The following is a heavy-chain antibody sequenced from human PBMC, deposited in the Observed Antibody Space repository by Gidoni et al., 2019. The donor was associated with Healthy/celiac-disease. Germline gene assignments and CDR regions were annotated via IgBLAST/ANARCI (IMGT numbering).Heavy chain of an antibody. D-gene: IGHD2-2*01. CDR3: ARGGYQLLFGDYYYGMDV. Sequence: VANIKQDGSEKYYVDSVKGRFTISRDNAKNSLYLQMNSLRAEDTAVYYCARGGYQLLFGDYYYGMDVWGQGTTVTVSS. J-gene: IGHJ6*02. CDR2: IKQDGSEK. V-gene: IGHV3-7*04.